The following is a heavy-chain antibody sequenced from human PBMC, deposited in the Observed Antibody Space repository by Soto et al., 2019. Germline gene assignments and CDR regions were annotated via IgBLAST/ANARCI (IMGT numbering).Heavy chain of an antibody. D-gene: IGHD2-2*01. CDR1: GYTFTRYG. Sequence: GASVKVSCKASGYTFTRYGISWVGQAPGQGVGWMGWVSAYNGKKNYAQKLQGRVTITKDTSTSTAYMELRSLRSDDTAVYYCARISSPYCSSTSCYVVDYCGQGTLVTVSS. CDR2: VSAYNGKK. J-gene: IGHJ4*02. V-gene: IGHV1-18*01. CDR3: ARISSPYCSSTSCYVVDY.